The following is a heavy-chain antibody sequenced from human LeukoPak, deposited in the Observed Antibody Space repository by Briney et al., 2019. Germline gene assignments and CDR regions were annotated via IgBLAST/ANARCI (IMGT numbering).Heavy chain of an antibody. J-gene: IGHJ4*02. Sequence: GASVKVSCKASGYTFTSYGISWVRQAPGQGLEWMGWISAYNGNTNYAQKLQGRVTMTTDTSTSTAYMELRSLRSDDTAVYYCARVGTDLFGDYGDDLFDYWGQGTLVTVSS. CDR3: ARVGTDLFGDYGDDLFDY. D-gene: IGHD4-17*01. CDR2: ISAYNGNT. V-gene: IGHV1-18*01. CDR1: GYTFTSYG.